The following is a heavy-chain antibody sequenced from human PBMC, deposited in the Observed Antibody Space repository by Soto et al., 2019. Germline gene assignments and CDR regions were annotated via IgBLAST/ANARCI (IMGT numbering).Heavy chain of an antibody. CDR2: FDPEDGET. D-gene: IGHD6-19*01. CDR1: GYTLTELS. Sequence: QVQLVQSGAEVKKPGASVKVSCKVSGYTLTELSMHWVRQAPGKGLEWMGGFDPEDGETIYAQKFQGRVTMTEDTNTXXAYMELSSLRSEDTAVYYCATASYNVRYSSGWYDYWGQGTLVTVSS. J-gene: IGHJ4*02. V-gene: IGHV1-24*01. CDR3: ATASYNVRYSSGWYDY.